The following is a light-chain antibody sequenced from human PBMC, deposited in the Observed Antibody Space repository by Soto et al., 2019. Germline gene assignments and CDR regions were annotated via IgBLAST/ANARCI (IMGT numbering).Light chain of an antibody. CDR3: QQRGDWPPIT. Sequence: EIVLTHSPCTLALSPVERATLSCSAIQSVSSSYLAWYQQKPGQAPRLLIYGASSRATGIPARFSGSGSGTDFTLTISSLEPEDFAVYYCQQRGDWPPITFGQGTRLEIK. CDR2: GAS. J-gene: IGKJ5*01. CDR1: QSVSSSY. V-gene: IGKV3D-20*02.